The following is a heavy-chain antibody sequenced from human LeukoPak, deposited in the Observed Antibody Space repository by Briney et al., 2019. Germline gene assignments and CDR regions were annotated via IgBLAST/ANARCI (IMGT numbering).Heavy chain of an antibody. CDR3: AKDRDLLFAHCWFDL. J-gene: IGHJ5*02. D-gene: IGHD3-10*01. CDR2: ISISGGST. V-gene: IGHV3-23*01. CDR1: GFTFSTYA. Sequence: PGGSLRLSCAASGFTFSTYAMSWVRQAPGKGLEWVSGISISGGSTYYADSVKGRFTISRDNSKNTLYLQVNRLRAEHTAVYYCAKDRDLLFAHCWFDLWGQGTLVTVSS.